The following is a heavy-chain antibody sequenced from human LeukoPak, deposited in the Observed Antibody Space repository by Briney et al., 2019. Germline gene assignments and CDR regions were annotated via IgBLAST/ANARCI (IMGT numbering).Heavy chain of an antibody. Sequence: GGSLRLSCAASGFTFSSYSMNWVRQAPGKGLKWVSSISSSSSYIYYADSVKGRFTISRDNAKNSLYLQMNSLRAEDTAVYYCARARYCSSTSCYTGDGADAFDIWGQGTMVTVSS. CDR3: ARARYCSSTSCYTGDGADAFDI. V-gene: IGHV3-21*01. CDR1: GFTFSSYS. J-gene: IGHJ3*02. D-gene: IGHD2-2*02. CDR2: ISSSSSYI.